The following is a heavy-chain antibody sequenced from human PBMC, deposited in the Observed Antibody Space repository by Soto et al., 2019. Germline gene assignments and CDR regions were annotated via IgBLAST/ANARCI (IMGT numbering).Heavy chain of an antibody. CDR2: IHSDGSST. Sequence: EVQLVESEGGLVQPGGSLRLSCAASGFTFSYYWMHWVRQAPGQGLVWVSRIHSDGSSTTYADSVTGRFTISSDNAKNTLYLQMISLRAEYTAVYYCARGDRVAFDLWCKVTMVTVSS. J-gene: IGHJ3*01. CDR3: ARGDRVAFDL. V-gene: IGHV3-74*01. D-gene: IGHD2-21*02. CDR1: GFTFSYYW.